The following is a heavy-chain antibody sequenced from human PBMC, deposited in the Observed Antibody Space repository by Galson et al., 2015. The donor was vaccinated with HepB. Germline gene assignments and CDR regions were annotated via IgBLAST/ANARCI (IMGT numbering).Heavy chain of an antibody. CDR2: IIPLFDKA. Sequence: SVKVSCKASGGTFSTYAISWVRQAPGQGLEWKGGIIPLFDKATYAQKFQGRVTITADESTSTAFMDLSSLRSEDTAVYYCARSPGAMVTGLVRYWFDPWGQGTLVTVSS. D-gene: IGHD5-18*01. CDR3: ARSPGAMVTGLVRYWFDP. J-gene: IGHJ5*02. V-gene: IGHV1-69*13. CDR1: GGTFSTYA.